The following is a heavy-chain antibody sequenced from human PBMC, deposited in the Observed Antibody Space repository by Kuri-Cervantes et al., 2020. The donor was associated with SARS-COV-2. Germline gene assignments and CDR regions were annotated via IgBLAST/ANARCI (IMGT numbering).Heavy chain of an antibody. CDR3: ASATAFLRLVVISQGGALDI. D-gene: IGHD3-22*01. J-gene: IGHJ3*02. Sequence: ASVKVSCKASGYTFAGYYMHWVRQAPGQGLEWMGWINPNSGSTNYAQKFKGWVTMTRDTSISTAYMELSSLISDDTAVYYCASATAFLRLVVISQGGALDIWGQGTMVTVSS. CDR1: GYTFAGYY. V-gene: IGHV1-2*04. CDR2: INPNSGST.